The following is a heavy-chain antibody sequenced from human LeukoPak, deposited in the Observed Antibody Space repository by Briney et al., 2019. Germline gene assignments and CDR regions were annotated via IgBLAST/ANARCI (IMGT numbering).Heavy chain of an antibody. Sequence: SETLSLTCTDSGGSISSYYWRWIRQPPGKGLEWLGYIYYSGSTNYNPSLKSRVTISVDTSKNQFSLKLSSVTAADTAVYYCARGVDHDFWSGYYSYFDYWGQGTLVTVSS. CDR1: GGSISSYY. CDR3: ARGVDHDFWSGYYSYFDY. V-gene: IGHV4-59*01. J-gene: IGHJ4*02. D-gene: IGHD3-3*01. CDR2: IYYSGST.